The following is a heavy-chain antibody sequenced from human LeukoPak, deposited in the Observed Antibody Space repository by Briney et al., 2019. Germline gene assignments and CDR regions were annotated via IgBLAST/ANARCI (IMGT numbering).Heavy chain of an antibody. CDR1: GFTFSSYW. Sequence: PGGSLRLSCAASGFTFSSYWMHWVRQAPGKGLVWVSRINSDGSSTSYADSVKGRFTISRDNAKNTLYLQMNSLRAEDTAVYYCAKSPGQRPQYYDYWGQGTLVTVSS. CDR3: AKSPGQRPQYYDY. CDR2: INSDGSST. J-gene: IGHJ4*02. V-gene: IGHV3-74*01.